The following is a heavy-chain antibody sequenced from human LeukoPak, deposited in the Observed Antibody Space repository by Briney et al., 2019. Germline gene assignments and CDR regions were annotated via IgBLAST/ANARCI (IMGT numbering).Heavy chain of an antibody. CDR1: GGSISSYY. J-gene: IGHJ4*02. Sequence: SETLSLTCTVSGGSISSYYWNWIRQPPGKGLEWIGYIYYSGSTNYNPSLKSRVTISVDTSKNQFSLKLSSVAAADTAVYYCARWDYTNYLGYWGQGTLVTVSS. V-gene: IGHV4-59*01. CDR2: IYYSGST. CDR3: ARWDYTNYLGY. D-gene: IGHD4-11*01.